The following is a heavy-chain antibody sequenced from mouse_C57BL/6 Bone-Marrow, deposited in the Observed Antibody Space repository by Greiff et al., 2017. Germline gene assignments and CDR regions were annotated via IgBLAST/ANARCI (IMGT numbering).Heavy chain of an antibody. CDR1: GFTFSSYA. J-gene: IGHJ3*01. Sequence: EVKLMESGGGLVKPGGSLKLSCAASGFTFSSYAMSWVRQTPEKRLEWVATISDGGSYTYYPDNVKGRFTISRDNAKNNRYLQMSHLKSEDTAMYYCASLLWSGGGQGTLVTVSA. CDR2: ISDGGSYT. CDR3: ASLLWSG. D-gene: IGHD2-1*01. V-gene: IGHV5-4*03.